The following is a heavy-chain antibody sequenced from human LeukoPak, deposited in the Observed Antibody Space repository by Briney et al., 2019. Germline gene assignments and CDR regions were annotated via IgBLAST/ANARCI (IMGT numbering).Heavy chain of an antibody. D-gene: IGHD3/OR15-3a*01. CDR1: GFTFSAYD. Sequence: GGSLRLSCAASGFTFSAYDMNWVRQAPGKGLKWLSYISSSSTTKYHADSVKGRFTISRDNTKNSLYLQMNGLRAEDTAIYYCARAQWTAFDYYYYMDVWGKGTTVTVSS. J-gene: IGHJ6*03. CDR2: ISSSSTTK. V-gene: IGHV3-48*04. CDR3: ARAQWTAFDYYYYMDV.